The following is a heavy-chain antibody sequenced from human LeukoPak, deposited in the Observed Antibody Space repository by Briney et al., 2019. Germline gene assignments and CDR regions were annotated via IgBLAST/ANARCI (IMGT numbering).Heavy chain of an antibody. Sequence: PSETLSLTCTVSGGSISSYYWSWIRQPAGRGLEWIGRIYTSGSTNYNPSPKSRVTISVDTSKNQSSLKLSSVTAADTAVYYCARATMGNYYYYYYMDVWGKGTTVTVSS. V-gene: IGHV4-4*07. J-gene: IGHJ6*03. CDR2: IYTSGST. CDR3: ARATMGNYYYYYYMDV. CDR1: GGSISSYY. D-gene: IGHD3-10*01.